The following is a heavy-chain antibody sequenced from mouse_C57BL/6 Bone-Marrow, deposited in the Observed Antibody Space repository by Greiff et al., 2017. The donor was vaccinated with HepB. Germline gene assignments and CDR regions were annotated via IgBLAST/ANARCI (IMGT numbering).Heavy chain of an antibody. CDR2: IDPENGDT. CDR1: GFNIKDDY. Sequence: VQLQQSGAELVRPGASVKLSCTASGFNIKDDYMHWVKQRPEQGLEWIGWIDPENGDTEYASKFQGKATITADTSSNTAYLQLSSLTSEDTAVYYCTITTVVATSFDYWGQGTTLTVSS. V-gene: IGHV14-4*01. D-gene: IGHD1-1*01. J-gene: IGHJ2*01. CDR3: TITTVVATSFDY.